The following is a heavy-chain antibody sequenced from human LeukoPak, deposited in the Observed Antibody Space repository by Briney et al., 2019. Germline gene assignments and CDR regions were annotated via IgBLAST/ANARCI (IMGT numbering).Heavy chain of an antibody. D-gene: IGHD1-7*01. V-gene: IGHV3-11*01. Sequence: GGSLRLSCAASGFTFSDYYKGWLRQAPGKGLEWVSYISGSGTIIFYADSVKGRFTISRDNAKNSLYLQMNSLRAEDTAVYYCGRDFGLTGTKRSFDIWGQGTMVTVSS. J-gene: IGHJ3*02. CDR2: ISGSGTII. CDR1: GFTFSDYY. CDR3: GRDFGLTGTKRSFDI.